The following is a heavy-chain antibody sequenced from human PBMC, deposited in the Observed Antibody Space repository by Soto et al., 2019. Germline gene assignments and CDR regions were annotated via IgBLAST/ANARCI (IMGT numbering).Heavy chain of an antibody. CDR1: GFTFNHYA. CDR2: VSGRGGST. D-gene: IGHD4-17*01. V-gene: IGHV3-23*01. CDR3: AKDSTVTTSLYFYYYGFDV. Sequence: HPGGSLRLSCTASGFTFNHYAMSWVRRAPGKGLEWVSAVSGRGGSTKYADSVKGRFIISRDNSNSTLYLQMDSLRGEDTAVYYCAKDSTVTTSLYFYYYGFDVWGQGTTVTVSS. J-gene: IGHJ6*01.